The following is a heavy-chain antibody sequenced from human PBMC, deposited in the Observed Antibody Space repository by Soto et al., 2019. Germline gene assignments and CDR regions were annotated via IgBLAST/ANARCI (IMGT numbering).Heavy chain of an antibody. D-gene: IGHD3-3*01. CDR3: ARSDFWSGKFDY. V-gene: IGHV5-51*01. CDR1: VYRFSHYW. CDR2: IYPGDSDT. Sequence: GEPLKIACKASVYRFSHYWIAWVRHMPGKGLEWMGIIYPGDSDTRYSPSFQGQVTISADTSMYTAYLQWSSLKASDTAFYFCARSDFWSGKFDYWGRGTLVTVSS. J-gene: IGHJ4*02.